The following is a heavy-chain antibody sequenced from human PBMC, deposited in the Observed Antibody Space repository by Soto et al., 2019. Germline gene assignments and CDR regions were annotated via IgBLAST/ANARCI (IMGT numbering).Heavy chain of an antibody. CDR3: ARAPYYYDTRGYWAY. V-gene: IGHV3-21*01. Sequence: EVQLEESGGGLVKPGGSLRLSCAASGFTFSSYSMNWVRQAPGKGLEWVSSISSSSSYIYYADTVKGRFTISRDNAKNSLYLQMNSLRAEDTAVYYCARAPYYYDTRGYWAYWGQGTLVTVSS. CDR2: ISSSSSYI. CDR1: GFTFSSYS. J-gene: IGHJ4*02. D-gene: IGHD3-22*01.